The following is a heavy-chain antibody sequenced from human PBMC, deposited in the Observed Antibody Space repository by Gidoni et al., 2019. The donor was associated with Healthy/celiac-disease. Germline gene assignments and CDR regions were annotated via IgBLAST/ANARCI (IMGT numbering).Heavy chain of an antibody. CDR3: ARGPRWLGGFDY. D-gene: IGHD5-12*01. CDR1: GFTGSSNY. J-gene: IGHJ4*02. CDR2: IYSGGST. V-gene: IGHV3-53*02. Sequence: EVQLVETCGRSLQPGGSLLLSSAASGFTGSSNYMSWVRQAPGQGLEWVSVIYSGGSTYYADSVKGRFTISRDNSKNTLYLQMNSLRAEDTAVYYCARGPRWLGGFDYWGQGTLVTVSS.